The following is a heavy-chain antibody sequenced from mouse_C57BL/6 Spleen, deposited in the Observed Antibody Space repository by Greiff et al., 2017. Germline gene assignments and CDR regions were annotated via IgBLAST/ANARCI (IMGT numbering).Heavy chain of an antibody. D-gene: IGHD2-2*01. V-gene: IGHV8-8*01. CDR2: LWWVVAK. CDR3: AHPYGYDFAMDY. Sequence: QVTLKECGPGILQPSQTLSLTCSFSGFSLSTFGMGVGWLRQPPGKGLEWLAHLWWVVAKYYNPALKSRHTIAEYTSKNQVILKIAHVDTADTAACYCAHPYGYDFAMDYWGKGTSVTVSA. J-gene: IGHJ4*01. CDR1: GFSLSTFGMG.